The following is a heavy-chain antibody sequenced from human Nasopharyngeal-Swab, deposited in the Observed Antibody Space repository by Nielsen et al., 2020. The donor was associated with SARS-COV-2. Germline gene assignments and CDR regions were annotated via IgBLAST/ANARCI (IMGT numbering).Heavy chain of an antibody. Sequence: GEPLKISCAASGFTFSSYAMSWVRQAPGKGLEWVSAISGSGGSTYYADSVKGRFTISRDNSKNTLYLQMNSLRAEDTAVYYCAKDSTMVRGRGGFDPWGQGTLVTVSS. J-gene: IGHJ5*02. CDR3: AKDSTMVRGRGGFDP. V-gene: IGHV3-23*01. CDR2: ISGSGGST. CDR1: GFTFSSYA. D-gene: IGHD3-10*01.